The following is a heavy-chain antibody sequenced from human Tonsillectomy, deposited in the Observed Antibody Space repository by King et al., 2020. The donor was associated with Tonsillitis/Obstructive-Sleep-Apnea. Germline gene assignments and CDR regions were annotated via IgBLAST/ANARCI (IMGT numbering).Heavy chain of an antibody. CDR1: GGSISNSSFY. CDR2: IYYSGST. J-gene: IGHJ4*02. CDR3: ARGGRSITIFGVVIPFDY. D-gene: IGHD3-3*01. V-gene: IGHV4-39*01. Sequence: QLQESGPGLAKPSETLSLTYTVSGGSISNSSFYWGWIRQPPGKGLEWIGNIYYSGSTWYRPSLKSRVTISVDRSKNQFSLKLSSVTAADTAVYYCARGGRSITIFGVVIPFDYWGQGALVTVSS.